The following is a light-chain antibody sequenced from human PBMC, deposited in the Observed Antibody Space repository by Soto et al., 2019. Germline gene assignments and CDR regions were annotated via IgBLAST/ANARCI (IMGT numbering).Light chain of an antibody. Sequence: EIVLTQSPGTLSLSPGEGATLSCRASQSISSNFLAWYQQKRGQAPRLLIHGASNRATGIPDRFSGSGSGTDFTLTITRLEPEDFATYYCQQSYSTPRFGFGQGTRLEIK. CDR3: QQSYSTPRFG. V-gene: IGKV3-20*01. J-gene: IGKJ5*01. CDR1: QSISSNF. CDR2: GAS.